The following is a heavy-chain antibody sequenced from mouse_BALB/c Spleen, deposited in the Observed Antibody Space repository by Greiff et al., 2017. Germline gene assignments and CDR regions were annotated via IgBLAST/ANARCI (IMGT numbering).Heavy chain of an antibody. V-gene: IGHV5-17*02. D-gene: IGHD2-4*01. CDR3: ARGHYDFSFAY. J-gene: IGHJ3*01. Sequence: EVHLVESGGGLVQPGGSRKLSCAASGFTFSSFGMHWVRQAPEKGLEWVAYISSGSSTIYYADTVKGRFTISRDNPKNTLFLQMTSLRSEDTAMYYCARGHYDFSFAYWGQGTLVTVSA. CDR2: ISSGSSTI. CDR1: GFTFSSFG.